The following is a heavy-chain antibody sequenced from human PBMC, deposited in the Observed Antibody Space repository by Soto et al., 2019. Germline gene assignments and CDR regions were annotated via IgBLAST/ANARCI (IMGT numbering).Heavy chain of an antibody. CDR2: INPNSGGT. CDR1: GYTFTGYY. D-gene: IGHD2-2*02. V-gene: IGHV1-2*04. CDR3: ARGRHFRSCYIRSNWFDP. J-gene: IGHJ5*02. Sequence: DSVKVSCKASGYTFTGYYMHWVRQAPGQGLEWMGWINPNSGGTNYAQKFQGWVTMTRDTSISTAYMELSRLRSDDTAVYYCARGRHFRSCYIRSNWFDPCGQLSLVPVSA.